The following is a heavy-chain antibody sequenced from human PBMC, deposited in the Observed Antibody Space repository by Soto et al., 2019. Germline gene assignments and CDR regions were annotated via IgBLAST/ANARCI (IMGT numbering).Heavy chain of an antibody. CDR1: GYTFTVYD. V-gene: IGHV1-2*02. D-gene: IGHD6-25*01. Sequence: QVQLVQSGADVKKPGASVNVSCKASGYTFTVYDMHWVRQAPGQGLEWMGWINAKSGGTMYPQKLQGRVTMTSDTSMSTANIGLTTLKSDDSACYCATRDLAKGGGSGGFVYWGQGTLVTVSS. CDR3: TRDLAKGGGSGGFVY. J-gene: IGHJ4*02. CDR2: INAKSGGT.